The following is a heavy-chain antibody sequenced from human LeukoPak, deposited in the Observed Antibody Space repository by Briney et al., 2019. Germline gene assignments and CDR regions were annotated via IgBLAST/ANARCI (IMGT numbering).Heavy chain of an antibody. CDR3: ARGPAYYDFWSGSNEDLDY. CDR1: GYTFTSHE. CDR2: MNPNRSNT. J-gene: IGHJ4*02. Sequence: GASVKVSSKASGYTFTSHEINWVRQATGQRLKSMGRMNPNRSNTGYAQKFQGRLTMTRNTSTTTAHMELSSLRSEDTAVYYCARGPAYYDFWSGSNEDLDYWGQGTLVTVSS. D-gene: IGHD3-3*01. V-gene: IGHV1-8*01.